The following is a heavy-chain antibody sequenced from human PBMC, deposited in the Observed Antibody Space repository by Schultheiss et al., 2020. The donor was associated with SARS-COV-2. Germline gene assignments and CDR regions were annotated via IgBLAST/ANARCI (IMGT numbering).Heavy chain of an antibody. D-gene: IGHD2-15*01. CDR3: ASSTTYCSGGSCYSWYYYYGMDV. J-gene: IGHJ6*02. V-gene: IGHV1-69*06. Sequence: SVKVSCKASGYTFTSYGISWVRQAPGQGLEWMGGIIPIFGTANYAQKFQGRVTITADKSTSTAYMELSSLRSEDTAVYYCASSTTYCSGGSCYSWYYYYGMDVWGQGTTVTVSS. CDR2: IIPIFGTA. CDR1: GYTFTSYG.